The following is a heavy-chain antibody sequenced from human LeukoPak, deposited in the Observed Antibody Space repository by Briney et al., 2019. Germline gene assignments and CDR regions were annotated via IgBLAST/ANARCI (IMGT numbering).Heavy chain of an antibody. D-gene: IGHD6-13*01. CDR3: ARLKNTPLIFTGQQLTLGPPDY. Sequence: PGESLKISCKGSGYSFTSYWIGWVRQMPGKGLEWMGIIYPGDSDTRYSPSFQGQVTISADKSISTAYLQWSSLKASDTAMYYCARLKNTPLIFTGQQLTLGPPDYWGQGTLVTVSS. J-gene: IGHJ4*02. CDR1: GYSFTSYW. CDR2: IYPGDSDT. V-gene: IGHV5-51*01.